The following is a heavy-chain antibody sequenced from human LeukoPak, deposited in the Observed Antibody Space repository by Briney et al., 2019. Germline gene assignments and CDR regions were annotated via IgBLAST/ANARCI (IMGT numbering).Heavy chain of an antibody. J-gene: IGHJ5*02. V-gene: IGHV3-7*01. CDR3: ARRTGTTDKTGFDP. Sequence: GGSLRLSCAASGFTFSIYWMSWVRQAPGKGLEWVANIKQDGSEKYYVDSVKGRFTISRDNAKNSLYLQMNSLRAEDTGVYYCARRTGTTDKTGFDPWGQGTLVTVSS. CDR1: GFTFSIYW. CDR2: IKQDGSEK. D-gene: IGHD1-7*01.